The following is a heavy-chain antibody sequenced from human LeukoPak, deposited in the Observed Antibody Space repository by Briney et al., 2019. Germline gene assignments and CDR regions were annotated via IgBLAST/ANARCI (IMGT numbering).Heavy chain of an antibody. CDR3: ARSPLTGYGYYFDY. D-gene: IGHD3-9*01. J-gene: IGHJ4*02. CDR2: IYYSGST. V-gene: IGHV4-31*03. Sequence: SETLSLTCTASGGSISSGGYYWSWIRQHPGKGLEWIGYIYYSGSTYYNPSLKSRATVSVDTSKNQFSLKLSSVTAADTAVYYCARSPLTGYGYYFDYWGQGALVTVSS. CDR1: GGSISSGGYY.